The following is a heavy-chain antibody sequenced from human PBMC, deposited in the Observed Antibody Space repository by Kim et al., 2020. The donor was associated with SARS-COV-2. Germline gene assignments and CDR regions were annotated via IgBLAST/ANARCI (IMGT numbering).Heavy chain of an antibody. D-gene: IGHD6-19*01. Sequence: VKGRITISRDNAKNSLYLQMNSLRAEDTAVYYCARDLRRTGYSSGWYAYWGQGTLVTVSS. V-gene: IGHV3-21*01. J-gene: IGHJ4*02. CDR3: ARDLRRTGYSSGWYAY.